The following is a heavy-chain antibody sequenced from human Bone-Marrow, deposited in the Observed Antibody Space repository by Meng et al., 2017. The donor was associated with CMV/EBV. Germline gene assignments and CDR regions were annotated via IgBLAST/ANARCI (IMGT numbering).Heavy chain of an antibody. CDR1: GFTFDDYT. Sequence: GESLKISCAASGFTFDDYTMHWVRQAPGKGLEWVSLITWDGGNTYYADSVKGRFTISRENSKNTLYLQMNNLRAEDTALYYCATRDRELTALSGLYYYYAMDVWGQGTSVTVSS. D-gene: IGHD2-15*01. V-gene: IGHV3-43*01. CDR2: ITWDGGNT. CDR3: ATRDRELTALSGLYYYYAMDV. J-gene: IGHJ6*02.